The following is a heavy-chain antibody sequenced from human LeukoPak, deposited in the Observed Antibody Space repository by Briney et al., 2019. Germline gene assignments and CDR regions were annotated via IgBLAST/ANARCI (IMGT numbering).Heavy chain of an antibody. CDR3: ARAIAARRRVGRDYFDY. CDR2: NYHSGST. CDR1: GYSISSGYY. Sequence: PSETLSLTCTVSGYSISSGYYWGWIRQPPGKGLEWIGSNYHSGSTYYNPSLKSRITISVDTSKNQFSLKLSSVTAADTAVYFCARAIAARRRVGRDYFDYWGQGTLVTVSS. J-gene: IGHJ4*02. V-gene: IGHV4-38-2*02. D-gene: IGHD6-6*01.